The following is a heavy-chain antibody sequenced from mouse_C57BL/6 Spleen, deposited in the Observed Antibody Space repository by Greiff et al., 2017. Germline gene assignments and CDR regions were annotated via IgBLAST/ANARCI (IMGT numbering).Heavy chain of an antibody. CDR3: TTHYYGSSYDAMDY. CDR1: GYAFSSYW. V-gene: IGHV1-80*01. D-gene: IGHD1-1*01. J-gene: IGHJ4*01. CDR2: IYPGDGDT. Sequence: QVQLKQSGAELVKPGASVKISCKASGYAFSSYWMNWVKQRPGKGLEGIGQIYPGDGDTNYNGKFKGKATLTADKSSSTAYMQLSSLTSEDTAVYYCTTHYYGSSYDAMDYWGQGTSVTVSS.